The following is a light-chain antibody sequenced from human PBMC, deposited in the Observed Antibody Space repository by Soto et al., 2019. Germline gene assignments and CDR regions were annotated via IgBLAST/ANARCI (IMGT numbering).Light chain of an antibody. CDR2: EGS. Sequence: QSAPTQPASVSGSPGQSITISCTGTSSDVGSYNLVSWYQQHPGKAPKLMIYEGSKRPSGVSNRFSASKSGNTASLTISGLQAEDEADYYCCSYAGSSTVVFGGGTKVTVL. J-gene: IGLJ2*01. CDR1: SSDVGSYNL. CDR3: CSYAGSSTVV. V-gene: IGLV2-23*01.